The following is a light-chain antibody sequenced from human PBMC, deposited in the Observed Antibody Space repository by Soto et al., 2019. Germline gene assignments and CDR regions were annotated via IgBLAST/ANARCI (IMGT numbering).Light chain of an antibody. CDR3: NSQRSSGTRV. Sequence: QSVLTQPASVSGSPGQSITISCTGTSSDVGGYKHVSWYQHHPGKAPKLMIYEVSNRPSGVSDRFSGSKSGYTASLTISGLQAEDEADYYCNSQRSSGTRVFGTGTKLTVL. J-gene: IGLJ1*01. CDR2: EVS. V-gene: IGLV2-14*01. CDR1: SSDVGGYKH.